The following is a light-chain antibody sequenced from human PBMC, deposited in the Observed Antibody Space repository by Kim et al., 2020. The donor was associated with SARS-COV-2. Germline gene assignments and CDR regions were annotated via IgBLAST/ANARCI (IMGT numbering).Light chain of an antibody. V-gene: IGKV3-20*01. Sequence: SHGELATLCCRASQGVSSSSLASHQHNPGQAPMLLINGTTNRATGIPYRFSGSGPGTDLTLSISRLEPEDFALFYCHQYDISPLTFGQGTKVDIK. CDR1: QGVSSSS. CDR2: GTT. J-gene: IGKJ1*01. CDR3: HQYDISPLT.